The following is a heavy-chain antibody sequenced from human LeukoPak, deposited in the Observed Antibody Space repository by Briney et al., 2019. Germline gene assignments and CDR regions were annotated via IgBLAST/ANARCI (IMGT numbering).Heavy chain of an antibody. D-gene: IGHD3-10*01. CDR3: ARGGITMVRGVTVAYYFDY. Sequence: PSETLSLTCAVYGGSFRGYSWSWIRQPPGKGLEWIGEINHGGRTSYNPSLKSRLTMSVDTSKSQFSLRLSSVTAADTAVYYCARGGITMVRGVTVAYYFDYWGQGALLTVSS. CDR2: INHGGRT. J-gene: IGHJ4*02. CDR1: GGSFRGYS. V-gene: IGHV4-34*01.